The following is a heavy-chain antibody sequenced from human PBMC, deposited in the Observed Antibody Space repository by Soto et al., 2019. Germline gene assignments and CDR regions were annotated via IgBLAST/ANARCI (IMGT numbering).Heavy chain of an antibody. CDR3: ARGVLRGGVPFDI. V-gene: IGHV3-11*06. J-gene: IGHJ3*02. D-gene: IGHD3-10*01. CDR1: GFTFSDYY. CDR2: ISSSSSYT. Sequence: QVQLVESGGGLVKPGGSLRLSCAGSGFTFSDYYMSWIRQAPGKGLEWVSYISSSSSYTNYADSVKGRFTISRDNAKNSLYLQMNSLRAEDTAVYYCARGVLRGGVPFDIWGQGTMVTVSS.